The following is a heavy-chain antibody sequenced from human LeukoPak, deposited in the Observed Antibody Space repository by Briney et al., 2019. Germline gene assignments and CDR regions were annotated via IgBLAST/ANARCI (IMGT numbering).Heavy chain of an antibody. V-gene: IGHV3-74*01. Sequence: PGGSLRLSCAASGFSLSSSSMSWVRQAPGQGLEWVSRINSDGSSTSYADSVKGRFTISRDNAKNTLYLQMNSLRAEDTAVYYCARDPDTTYYFDYWGQGTLVTVSS. CDR2: INSDGSST. CDR1: GFSLSSSS. CDR3: ARDPDTTYYFDY. D-gene: IGHD4-17*01. J-gene: IGHJ4*02.